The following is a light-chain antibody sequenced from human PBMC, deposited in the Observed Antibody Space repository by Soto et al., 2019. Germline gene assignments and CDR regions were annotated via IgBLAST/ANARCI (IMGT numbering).Light chain of an antibody. CDR1: QSVSASY. CDR2: AAS. V-gene: IGKV3-20*01. J-gene: IGKJ5*01. Sequence: EIVLTQSLGTLSLSPGERATLSFRAIQSVSASYLAWYQQRPGQAPRLLIDAASSRATGIPDRFSGSGSGTDFTLTVSRLEPEDFAVYYCQQYGNSPAITFGQGTRLEIK. CDR3: QQYGNSPAIT.